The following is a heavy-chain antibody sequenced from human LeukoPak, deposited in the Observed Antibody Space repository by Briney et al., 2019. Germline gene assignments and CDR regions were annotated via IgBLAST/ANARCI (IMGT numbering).Heavy chain of an antibody. CDR1: GGSFSGYY. CDR2: INHSGST. CDR3: ARDRGAYSGYEFDY. D-gene: IGHD5-12*01. V-gene: IGHV4-34*01. J-gene: IGHJ4*02. Sequence: SETLSLTCAVYGGSFSGYYWSWIRQPPGKGLEWIGEINHSGSTNYNPSLKSRVTISVDTSKNQFSLKLSSVTAADTAVYYCARDRGAYSGYEFDYWGQGTLVTVSS.